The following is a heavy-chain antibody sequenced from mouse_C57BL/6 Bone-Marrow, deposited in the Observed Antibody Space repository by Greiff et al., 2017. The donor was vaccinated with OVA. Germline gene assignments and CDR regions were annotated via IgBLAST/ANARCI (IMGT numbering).Heavy chain of an antibody. J-gene: IGHJ2*01. CDR2: INPSTGGT. D-gene: IGHD1-1*01. CDR1: GYSFTGYY. CDR3: ARHYYGSSPYFDY. V-gene: IGHV1-42*01. Sequence: VQLKESGPELVKPGASVKISCKASGYSFTGYYMNWVKQSPEKSLEWIGEINPSTGGTTYNQKFKAKATLTVDKSSSTAYMQLKSLTSEDSAVYYCARHYYGSSPYFDYWGQGTTLTVSS.